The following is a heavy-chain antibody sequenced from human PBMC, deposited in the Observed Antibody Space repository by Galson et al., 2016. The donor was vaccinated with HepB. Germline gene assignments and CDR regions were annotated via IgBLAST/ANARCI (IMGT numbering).Heavy chain of an antibody. Sequence: SVKVSCKASGYTFTSYFVHWVRQAPGQGLEWMGIVHPSGGSTNYAQQFQGRVTMTRDTSTSTVYMALSSLRSEDTAVYYCARGPSLWYFDLWGRGTLVTVSS. CDR1: GYTFTSYF. D-gene: IGHD6-25*01. CDR2: VHPSGGST. V-gene: IGHV1-46*01. J-gene: IGHJ2*01. CDR3: ARGPSLWYFDL.